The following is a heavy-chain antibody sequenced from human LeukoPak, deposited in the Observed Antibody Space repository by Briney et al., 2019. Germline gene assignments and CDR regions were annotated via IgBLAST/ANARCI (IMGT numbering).Heavy chain of an antibody. J-gene: IGHJ4*02. Sequence: GGSLRLSCAASGFTFSSYGMHWVRQAPGKGLEWVAVISYDGSNKYYADSVKGRFTISRDNSKNTLYLQMNSLRAEDTAVYYCPKREYYDYVWGSYRPPIDYWGQGTLVTVSS. CDR1: GFTFSSYG. D-gene: IGHD3-16*02. V-gene: IGHV3-30*18. CDR3: PKREYYDYVWGSYRPPIDY. CDR2: ISYDGSNK.